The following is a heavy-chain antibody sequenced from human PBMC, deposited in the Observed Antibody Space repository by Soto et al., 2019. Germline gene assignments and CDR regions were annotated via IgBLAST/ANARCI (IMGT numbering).Heavy chain of an antibody. CDR3: ARTMLLGWFDP. V-gene: IGHV4-30-2*01. CDR1: GGSISSGDYY. Sequence: SETLSLTCTVSGGSISSGDYYRSWIRQHPGKGLEWVGYIHHSGNTYFNPSLKSRVTISVDRSKNQLSLKLTSVTAADTAVYYCARTMLLGWFDPWGQGTLVTVSS. CDR2: IHHSGNT. D-gene: IGHD2-15*01. J-gene: IGHJ5*02.